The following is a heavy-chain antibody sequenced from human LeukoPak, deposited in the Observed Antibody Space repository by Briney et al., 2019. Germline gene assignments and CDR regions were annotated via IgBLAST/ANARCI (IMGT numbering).Heavy chain of an antibody. V-gene: IGHV3-23*01. CDR1: RFIFSSYA. Sequence: GRSLRLSCAASRFIFSSYAMNWVRQAPGKGLEWVASISGSGDSTYYADSVRGRFTFSRDNSKNTLYLQMNSLRAEDTALYYCAKVDGGLAEAGTPDHWGQGALVTVSS. D-gene: IGHD6-19*01. J-gene: IGHJ4*02. CDR3: AKVDGGLAEAGTPDH. CDR2: ISGSGDST.